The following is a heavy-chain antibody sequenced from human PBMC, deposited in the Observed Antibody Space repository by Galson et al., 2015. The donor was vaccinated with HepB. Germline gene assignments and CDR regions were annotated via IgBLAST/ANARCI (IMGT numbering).Heavy chain of an antibody. CDR3: ARSSYGYDDFDI. CDR2: IDYSGST. Sequence: ETLSLTCTVSGGSMSRYYWNWIRQSPERGLEWIGYIDYSGSTNYNPSLKSRVFISVETSRNKLYLELTSVTTADTAVYYCARSSYGYDDFDIWGQGTRVTVSS. J-gene: IGHJ3*02. V-gene: IGHV4-59*01. D-gene: IGHD3-10*01. CDR1: GGSMSRYY.